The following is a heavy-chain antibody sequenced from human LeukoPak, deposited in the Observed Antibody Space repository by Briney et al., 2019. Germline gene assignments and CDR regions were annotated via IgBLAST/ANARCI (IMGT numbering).Heavy chain of an antibody. Sequence: ASVKVSCKASGYTFTDYHMHWVRQAPGQGLEWMGWINANSGGTNYAQNFQGRVTMTGDTSISTASMELSRLRSDDTAVYYCARGYFDSSGFHSPRGYWGQGTLVTVSS. J-gene: IGHJ4*02. CDR2: INANSGGT. CDR3: ARGYFDSSGFHSPRGY. CDR1: GYTFTDYH. D-gene: IGHD3-22*01. V-gene: IGHV1-2*02.